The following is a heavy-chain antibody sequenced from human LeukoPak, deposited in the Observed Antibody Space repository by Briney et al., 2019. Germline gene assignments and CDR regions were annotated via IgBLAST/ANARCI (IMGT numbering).Heavy chain of an antibody. CDR3: ARDHSSSSWMDSFEI. CDR1: GGSITTGNW. J-gene: IGHJ3*02. Sequence: SETLSLTCAVFGGSITTGNWWNWVRQSPGEGLEWIGEIYPGGHTNYNPSFKSRVTISVDKSKNQFSLKVTSVTAADTAVYYCARDHSSSSWMDSFEIWGPGTKVTVSS. CDR2: IYPGGHT. V-gene: IGHV4-4*02. D-gene: IGHD6-6*01.